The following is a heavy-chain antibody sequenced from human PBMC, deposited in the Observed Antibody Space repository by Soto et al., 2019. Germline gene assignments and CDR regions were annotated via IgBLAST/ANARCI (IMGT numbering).Heavy chain of an antibody. CDR1: GYIFTSYD. J-gene: IGHJ5*02. Sequence: QVQLVQSGAEVKKPGASVKVSCKASGYIFTSYDIHWVRQATGQGLEWMGWMNPNRGNTDYAQKFQSRVTITRNSSISTAYIELTSLISEDTAVYFCARGVSVSGLGSWGQGTLVIVSS. CDR2: MNPNRGNT. D-gene: IGHD3-10*01. CDR3: ARGVSVSGLGS. V-gene: IGHV1-8*01.